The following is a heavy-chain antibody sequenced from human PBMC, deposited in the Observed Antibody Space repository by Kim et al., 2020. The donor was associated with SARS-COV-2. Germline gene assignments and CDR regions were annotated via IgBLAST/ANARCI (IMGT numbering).Heavy chain of an antibody. D-gene: IGHD5-12*01. CDR2: GRT. J-gene: IGHJ4*02. Sequence: GRTNYNPSLKSRVTISVDTSKNQFSLKLSSVTAADTAVYYCAVEMATIMNWGQGTLVTVSS. CDR3: AVEMATIMN. V-gene: IGHV4-59*01.